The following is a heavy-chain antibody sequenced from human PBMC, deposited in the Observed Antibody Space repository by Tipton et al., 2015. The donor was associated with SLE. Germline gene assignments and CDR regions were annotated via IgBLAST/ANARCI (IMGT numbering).Heavy chain of an antibody. J-gene: IGHJ4*01. Sequence: SLRLSCAASGFNFDDYAMHWVRQAPGKGLEWVSGIDWSSAYIGYADSVYGRFAISRDNAKNSLYLQMNSLRTEDTAFYYCTTLGYSMLRPTDDYWGHGTLVTVSS. D-gene: IGHD3-16*01. CDR1: GFNFDDYA. V-gene: IGHV3-9*01. CDR2: IDWSSAYI. CDR3: TTLGYSMLRPTDDY.